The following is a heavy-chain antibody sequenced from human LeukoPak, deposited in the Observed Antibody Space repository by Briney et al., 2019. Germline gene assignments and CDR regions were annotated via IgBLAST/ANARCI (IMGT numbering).Heavy chain of an antibody. CDR2: IYRSGAT. D-gene: IGHD3-22*01. CDR1: GDSFSSNNY. CDR3: ARNAGYSDLNY. V-gene: IGHV4-4*02. Sequence: SETLSLTCTVSGDSFSSNNYRTWVRQPPGKGLEWIGEIYRSGATNYNPSLRSRVTVSLDKSKNQFSLRLNSVTAADTAIYYCARNAGYSDLNYWGQGVLVTVSS. J-gene: IGHJ4*02.